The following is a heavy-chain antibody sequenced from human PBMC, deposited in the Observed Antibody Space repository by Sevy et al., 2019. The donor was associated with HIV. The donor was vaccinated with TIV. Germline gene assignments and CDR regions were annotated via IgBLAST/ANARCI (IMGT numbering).Heavy chain of an antibody. V-gene: IGHV3-30-3*01. CDR1: GFAFRIYA. Sequence: GGSLRLSCAASGFAFRIYAFHWVRQAPGRGLEWVGLISSNGDNAFYANSVRGRFTISRDNSMNTLYLELNNLTPDDTAVYYCARGPEWELTSFLSHWGQGTLVTVSS. J-gene: IGHJ4*02. CDR2: ISSNGDNA. D-gene: IGHD3-9*01. CDR3: ARGPEWELTSFLSH.